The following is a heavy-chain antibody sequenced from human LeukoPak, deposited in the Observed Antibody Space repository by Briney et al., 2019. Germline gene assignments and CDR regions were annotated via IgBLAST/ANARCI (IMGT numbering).Heavy chain of an antibody. CDR1: GDSISNYY. D-gene: IGHD3-22*01. Sequence: LETLSLTCTVSGDSISNYYWSWIRQTPGKGLEWIGYIHTSGSTYYNPSLKSRVTTSVDTSKNQFSLKLSSVTAADTAVYFCARGYYDTSAYSNPFDFWGQGTLVTVSS. V-gene: IGHV4-4*09. J-gene: IGHJ4*02. CDR2: IHTSGST. CDR3: ARGYYDTSAYSNPFDF.